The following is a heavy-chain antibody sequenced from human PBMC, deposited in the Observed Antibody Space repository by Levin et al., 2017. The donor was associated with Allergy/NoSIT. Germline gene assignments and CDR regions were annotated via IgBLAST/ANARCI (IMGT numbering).Heavy chain of an antibody. CDR1: GGSIITPTYY. V-gene: IGHV4-39*01. J-gene: IGHJ4*02. CDR2: IYYSGST. D-gene: IGHD3-3*01. Sequence: ESLKISCTVSGGSIITPTYYWGWIRQPPGKGLEWIGNIYYSGSTYYNLSLESRLTISVDTSKNQFSLKLSSVTSADTAVYYCARLSGLRYSFDYWGQGALVTVSS. CDR3: ARLSGLRYSFDY.